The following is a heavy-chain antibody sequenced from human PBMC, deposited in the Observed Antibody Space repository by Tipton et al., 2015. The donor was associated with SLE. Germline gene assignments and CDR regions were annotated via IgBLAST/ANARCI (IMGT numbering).Heavy chain of an antibody. V-gene: IGHV3-23*01. CDR2: ISGSGGST. CDR3: AKDLLLWFGGTVDY. Sequence: SLRLSCAASGFTFSSYAMSWVRQAPGKGLEWVSAISGSGGSTYYADSVKGRFTISRDNSKNTLYLQMNSLRAEDTAVYYCAKDLLLWFGGTVDYWGQGTLVTVSS. CDR1: GFTFSSYA. J-gene: IGHJ4*02. D-gene: IGHD3-10*01.